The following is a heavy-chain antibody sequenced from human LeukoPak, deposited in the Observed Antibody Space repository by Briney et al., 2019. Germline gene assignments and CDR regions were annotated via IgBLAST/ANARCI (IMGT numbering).Heavy chain of an antibody. V-gene: IGHV3-30-3*01. J-gene: IGHJ4*02. CDR1: GFTFSSYA. CDR3: AREGTAMVGGLFDY. Sequence: GGSLRLSCAASGFTFSSYAMHWVRQAPGKGLEWVAVISYDGSNKYYADSVKGRFTISRDNSKNTLYLQMNSLRAEDTAVYYCAREGTAMVGGLFDYWGQGTLVTVSS. D-gene: IGHD5-18*01. CDR2: ISYDGSNK.